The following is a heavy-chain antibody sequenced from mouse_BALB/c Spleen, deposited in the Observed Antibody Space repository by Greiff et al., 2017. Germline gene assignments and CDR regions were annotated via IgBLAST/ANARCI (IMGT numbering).Heavy chain of an antibody. D-gene: IGHD3-1*01. Sequence: EVMLVESGGGLVQPGGSLKLSCAASGFTFSSYTMSWVRQTPEKRLEWVAYISNGGGSTYYPDTVKGRFTISRDNAKNTLYLQMSSLKSEDTAMYYCARQGSGYVNFDYWGQGTTLTVSS. CDR1: GFTFSSYT. CDR2: ISNGGGST. J-gene: IGHJ2*01. CDR3: ARQGSGYVNFDY. V-gene: IGHV5-12-2*01.